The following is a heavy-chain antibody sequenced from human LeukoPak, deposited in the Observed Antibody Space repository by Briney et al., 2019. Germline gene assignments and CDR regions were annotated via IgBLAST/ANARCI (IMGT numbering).Heavy chain of an antibody. D-gene: IGHD2/OR15-2a*01. CDR1: GFTFSSYW. Sequence: GGSLILSCAASGFTFSSYWMSWVRQALGKGLEWVANIKRDGSEKYYVDSVKGRFTISRDNAKNSLYLQMNSLRAEDTAVYYCATEYCTDKGNFDLWGRGALVTVSS. V-gene: IGHV3-7*02. J-gene: IGHJ2*01. CDR3: ATEYCTDKGNFDL. CDR2: IKRDGSEK.